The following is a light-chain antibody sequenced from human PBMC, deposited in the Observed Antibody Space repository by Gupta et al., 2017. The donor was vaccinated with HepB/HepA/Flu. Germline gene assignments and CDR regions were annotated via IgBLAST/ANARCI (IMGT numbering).Light chain of an antibody. Sequence: EIVLTQSPATLSLSPGERATLSCRASQSVSRYLDWYQQKPGQAPKLLIYDASNRATGISARFSGRGSGTDFTLTISSLEPEDFAVYYCQQRSSWPLTFGQGTKVEIK. J-gene: IGKJ1*01. V-gene: IGKV3-11*01. CDR3: QQRSSWPLT. CDR1: QSVSRY. CDR2: DAS.